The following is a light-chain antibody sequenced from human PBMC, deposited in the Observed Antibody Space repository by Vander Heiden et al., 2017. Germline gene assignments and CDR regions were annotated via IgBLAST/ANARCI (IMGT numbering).Light chain of an antibody. CDR2: KVS. Sequence: VVMTQSPLSLPVTLGQPASISCRSSQSLVYSDGITYVNWFQQRPGQSPRRLIYKVSNRDSGVPDRFSGSGSGTDFTLKISRVEAEDVGVYYCMQGTHWPPITFGQGTRLEIK. V-gene: IGKV2-30*01. J-gene: IGKJ5*01. CDR3: MQGTHWPPIT. CDR1: QSLVYSDGITY.